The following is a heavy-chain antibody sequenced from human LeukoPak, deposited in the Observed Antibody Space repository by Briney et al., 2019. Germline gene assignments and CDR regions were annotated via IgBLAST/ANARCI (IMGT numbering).Heavy chain of an antibody. V-gene: IGHV3-23*01. D-gene: IGHD3-3*01. Sequence: GGSLRLSCAASGFTFSSYAMSWVRQAPGKGLEWVSAISGSGGSTYYADSVKGRFTISRDNSKNTLYLQMNSLRAEDTAVYYCAKAGGRNDFWSGYNWGQGTLVTVSS. CDR3: AKAGGRNDFWSGYN. J-gene: IGHJ4*02. CDR2: ISGSGGST. CDR1: GFTFSSYA.